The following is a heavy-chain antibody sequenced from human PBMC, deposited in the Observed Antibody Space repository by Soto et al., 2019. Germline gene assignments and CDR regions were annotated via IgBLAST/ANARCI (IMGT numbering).Heavy chain of an antibody. J-gene: IGHJ4*02. D-gene: IGHD3-10*01. CDR3: ATLWFGEGDY. Sequence: QLQLQESGPGLVKPSETLSLTCTVSGGSISRSSYYWGWIRQPPGKGLEWIGSIYYSGSTYYNPSLKRRVTISVDTSKNQFSLKLSSVNAADTAVYYCATLWFGEGDYWGQGTLVTVSS. V-gene: IGHV4-39*01. CDR1: GGSISRSSYY. CDR2: IYYSGST.